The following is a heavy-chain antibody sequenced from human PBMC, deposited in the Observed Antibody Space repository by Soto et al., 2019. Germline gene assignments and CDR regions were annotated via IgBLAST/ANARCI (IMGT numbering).Heavy chain of an antibody. CDR3: ARDIEPIHWHFSSTSCKGYGMDV. Sequence: SETLSLTCAVYGGSFSGYYWSWIRQPPGKGLEWIGEINHSGSTNYNPSLKSRVTISVDTSKNQFSLKLSSVTAADTAVYYCARDIEPIHWHFSSTSCKGYGMDVWGQGSTVTVS. J-gene: IGHJ6*02. CDR1: GGSFSGYY. CDR2: INHSGST. V-gene: IGHV4-34*01. D-gene: IGHD2-2*01.